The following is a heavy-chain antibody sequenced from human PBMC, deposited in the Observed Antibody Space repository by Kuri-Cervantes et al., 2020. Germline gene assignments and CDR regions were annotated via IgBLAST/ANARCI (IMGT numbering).Heavy chain of an antibody. CDR1: GYTFTSYH. D-gene: IGHD1-14*01. Sequence: ASVKVSCKASGYTFTSYHMHWVRQAPGQGLEWMGIINPSGGSTSYAQKFQGRVTMTRDTSTSTVYMELSSLRSEDTAVYYCAREVFPTGDYYYGMDVWGQGTTVTVSS. J-gene: IGHJ6*02. CDR3: AREVFPTGDYYYGMDV. V-gene: IGHV1-46*01. CDR2: INPSGGST.